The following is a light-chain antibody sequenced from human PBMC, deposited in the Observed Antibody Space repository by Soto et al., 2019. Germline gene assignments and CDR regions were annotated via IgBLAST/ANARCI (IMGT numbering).Light chain of an antibody. Sequence: EIVLTQSPATLSLSPGERATLSCRARQTVSTYLSWYQHKPGQAPRLLIYGASKRATGIPARFSGSGSGTDFTLTISSLEPEDSAVYYCHQRYNWLTFGGGTKVEIK. J-gene: IGKJ4*01. CDR3: HQRYNWLT. CDR2: GAS. V-gene: IGKV3-11*01. CDR1: QTVSTY.